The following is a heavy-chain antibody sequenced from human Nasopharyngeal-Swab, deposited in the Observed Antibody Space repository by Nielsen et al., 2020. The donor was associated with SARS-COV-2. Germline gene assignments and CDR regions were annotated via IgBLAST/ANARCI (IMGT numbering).Heavy chain of an antibody. CDR2: ISYDGSNK. CDR3: ARAPKLIAVAGDNWFDP. V-gene: IGHV3-30*03. J-gene: IGHJ5*02. CDR1: GFTFSSYG. D-gene: IGHD6-19*01. Sequence: LSLTCAASGFTFSSYGMHWVRQAPGKGLEWVAVISYDGSNKYYADSVKGRFTISRDNSKNTLYLQMNSLRAEDTAVYYCARAPKLIAVAGDNWFDPWGQGTLVTVSS.